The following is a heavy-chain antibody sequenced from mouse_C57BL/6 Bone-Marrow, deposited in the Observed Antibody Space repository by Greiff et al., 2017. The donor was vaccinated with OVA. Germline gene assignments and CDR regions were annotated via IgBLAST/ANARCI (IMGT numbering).Heavy chain of an antibody. Sequence: QVQLKESGAELARPGASVKLSCKASGYTFTSYGISWVKQRTGQGLEWIGEIYPRSGNTYYNEKFKGKATLTAAKSSSTAYMELRSLTSEDSAVYFCARGGNYYFDYWGQGTTLTVSS. CDR1: GYTFTSYG. CDR2: IYPRSGNT. V-gene: IGHV1-81*01. D-gene: IGHD2-1*01. J-gene: IGHJ2*01. CDR3: ARGGNYYFDY.